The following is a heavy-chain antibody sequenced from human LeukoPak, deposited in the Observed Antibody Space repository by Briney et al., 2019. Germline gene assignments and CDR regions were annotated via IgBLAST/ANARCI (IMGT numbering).Heavy chain of an antibody. CDR1: GFTLSKSW. J-gene: IGHJ3*02. CDR2: INSDGTTS. Sequence: GGSLRLSCAASGFTLSKSWMHWVRQVPGKGLAWVSRINSDGTTSNYADFVKGRFTISRDNAKNTLYLQMNSLRAEDTAVYYCATNHDFGVVIDIWGQGTMVTVSS. D-gene: IGHD3-3*01. CDR3: ATNHDFGVVIDI. V-gene: IGHV3-74*01.